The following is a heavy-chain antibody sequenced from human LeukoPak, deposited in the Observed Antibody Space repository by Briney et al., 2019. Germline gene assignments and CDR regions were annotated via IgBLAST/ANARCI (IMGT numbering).Heavy chain of an antibody. CDR1: GFTFSSYG. Sequence: GGSLRLSCAASGFTFSSYGMHWVRQAPGKGLEWVAFIRYDGGNKYYADSVKGRFTISRDNSKNTLYLQMNSLRAEDTAVYYCAKRYRGLGVDTAMAADYWGQGTLVTVSS. CDR3: AKRYRGLGVDTAMAADY. J-gene: IGHJ4*02. CDR2: IRYDGGNK. V-gene: IGHV3-30*02. D-gene: IGHD5-18*01.